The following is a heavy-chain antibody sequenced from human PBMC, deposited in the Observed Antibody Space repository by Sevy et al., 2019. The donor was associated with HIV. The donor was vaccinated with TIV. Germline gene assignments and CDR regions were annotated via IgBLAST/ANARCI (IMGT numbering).Heavy chain of an antibody. J-gene: IGHJ3*01. CDR1: GFTFSYYG. V-gene: IGHV3-30*02. CDR2: IQYDGTDK. D-gene: IGHD3-10*01. CDR3: AKGLGMVQGALLSDDV. Sequence: GGSLRLSCTASGFTFSYYGMHWVRQAPGKGLEWVAFIQYDGTDKYYVDSVKGRFTISRDNSKNTLFLQMNSLRTEDTSVYYCAKGLGMVQGALLSDDVWGQRTLVTVSS.